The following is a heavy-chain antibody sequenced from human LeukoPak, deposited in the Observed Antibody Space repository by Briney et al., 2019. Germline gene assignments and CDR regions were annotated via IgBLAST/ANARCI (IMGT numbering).Heavy chain of an antibody. V-gene: IGHV3-53*01. D-gene: IGHD3-16*01. J-gene: IGHJ6*02. CDR1: GFTVSSKY. CDR2: IYSGGST. Sequence: PGGSLRLSCVASGFTVSSKYMSWVRQAPGKGLEWVSVIYSGGSTYYGESVKGRFTISRDNSKNTVYLQMNALRAEDSAVYYCARGTVWRLGPYGLDVWGQGTTVTVSS. CDR3: ARGTVWRLGPYGLDV.